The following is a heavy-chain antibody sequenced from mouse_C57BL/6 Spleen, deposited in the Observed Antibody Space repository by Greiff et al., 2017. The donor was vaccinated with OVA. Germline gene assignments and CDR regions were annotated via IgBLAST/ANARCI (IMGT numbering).Heavy chain of an antibody. J-gene: IGHJ1*03. Sequence: QVQLQQSGAELARPGASVKLSCKASGYTFTSYGISWVKQRTGQGLEWIGEIYPRSGHTYYNEKFKGQATLTADKSSSTAYMELRSLTSEDSAVYFCARYGNYEYFDVWGTGTTVTVSS. D-gene: IGHD2-1*01. V-gene: IGHV1-81*01. CDR3: ARYGNYEYFDV. CDR2: IYPRSGHT. CDR1: GYTFTSYG.